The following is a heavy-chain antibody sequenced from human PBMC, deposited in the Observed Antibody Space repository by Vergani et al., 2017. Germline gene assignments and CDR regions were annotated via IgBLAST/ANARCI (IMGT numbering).Heavy chain of an antibody. D-gene: IGHD2-15*01. CDR2: IYYSGST. Sequence: QLQLQESGLGLVKPSETLSLTCTVSGGSISSSSYYWGWIRQPPGKGLEWIGSIYYSGSTYYNPSLKSRVTISVDTSKTQCSLKLSSVTAADTAVYYCARKLPLGYCSGGSCYTNWFDPWGQGTLVTVSS. V-gene: IGHV4-39*01. CDR3: ARKLPLGYCSGGSCYTNWFDP. J-gene: IGHJ5*02. CDR1: GGSISSSSYY.